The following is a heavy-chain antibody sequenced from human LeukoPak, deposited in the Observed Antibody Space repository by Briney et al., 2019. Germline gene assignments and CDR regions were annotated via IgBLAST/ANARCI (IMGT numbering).Heavy chain of an antibody. D-gene: IGHD3-3*01. CDR2: INPNSGGT. J-gene: IGHJ6*02. CDR3: ARGQRIFGVVIFYGMDV. CDR1: GYTFTGYY. V-gene: IGHV1-2*02. Sequence: ASVKVSCKASGYTFTGYYMHWVRQAPGQGLEWMGWINPNSGGTNYAQKFQGRVTMTRDTSISTAYMELSRLRSDDTAVYYCARGQRIFGVVIFYGMDVWGQGTTVTASS.